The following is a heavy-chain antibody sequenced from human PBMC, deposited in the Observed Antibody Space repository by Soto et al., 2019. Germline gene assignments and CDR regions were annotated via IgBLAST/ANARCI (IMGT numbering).Heavy chain of an antibody. CDR3: ARGRGHGYGIDY. CDR2: IKYSVST. J-gene: IGHJ4*02. CDR1: NGSISGGDHY. V-gene: IGHV4-30-4*01. D-gene: IGHD5-18*01. Sequence: QVQLQESGPGLVKPSQTLSLTCSVSNGSISGGDHYWSWIRQPPGKGLEWIGHIKYSVSTYYNPSLTSRVTMSVDTSKNQFSVNLSSVTGADTAFYYCARGRGHGYGIDYWGQGVLVSVSS.